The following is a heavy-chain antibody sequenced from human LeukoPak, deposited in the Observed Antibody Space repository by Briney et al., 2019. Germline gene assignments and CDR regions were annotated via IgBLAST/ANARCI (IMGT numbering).Heavy chain of an antibody. D-gene: IGHD2-2*01. CDR3: ARYQHPAFFEY. Sequence: PSQTLSLTCTVSGGSISGYYWGWVRQPPGKGLEWIGYVYYSGSTNYNPSLKSRVTISVDTSKNQFSLKLNSVTAADTAVYYCARYQHPAFFEYWGRGALVTVSS. J-gene: IGHJ4*02. V-gene: IGHV4-59*08. CDR1: GGSISGYY. CDR2: VYYSGST.